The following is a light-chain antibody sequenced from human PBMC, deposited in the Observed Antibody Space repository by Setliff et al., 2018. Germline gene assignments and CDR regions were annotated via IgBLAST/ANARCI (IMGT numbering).Light chain of an antibody. CDR3: LSYTSKTTHAL. CDR2: NVG. J-gene: IGLJ2*01. CDR1: SSDVGGYNY. V-gene: IGLV2-14*01. Sequence: QSALTQPASVSGSPGQSITISCTGTSSDVGGYNYVSWYQQHPGKAPKLMIYNVGNRPSGVSNRFSGSKSGNTASLTISGLQAEDEAYYYCLSYTSKTTHALFAGGTKVTVL.